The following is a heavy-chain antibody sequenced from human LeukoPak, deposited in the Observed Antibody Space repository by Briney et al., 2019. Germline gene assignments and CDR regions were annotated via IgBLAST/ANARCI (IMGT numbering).Heavy chain of an antibody. Sequence: GASVKVSCKASGYTFTSYDINWVRQATGQGLEWMGWMNPSSGNTGYAQKFQGRVTMTRNTSISTAYMELSSLRSEDTAVYYCARAKRELPSYYYYMDVWGKGATVTVSS. D-gene: IGHD1-26*01. CDR3: ARAKRELPSYYYYMDV. CDR2: MNPSSGNT. CDR1: GYTFTSYD. V-gene: IGHV1-8*01. J-gene: IGHJ6*03.